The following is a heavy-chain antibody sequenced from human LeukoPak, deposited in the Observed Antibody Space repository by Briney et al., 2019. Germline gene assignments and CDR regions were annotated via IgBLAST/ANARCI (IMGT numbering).Heavy chain of an antibody. CDR1: GFTFSHYE. V-gene: IGHV3-48*03. D-gene: IGHD1-26*01. CDR3: ARQTLGATDYSAFDF. CDR2: ISDSGSPI. J-gene: IGHJ3*01. Sequence: PGGSLRLSCTASGFTFSHYEMNWVRQAPGKGLEWVSYISDSGSPIYYADSVKGRFTVSRDNAKNSLYLQMNSLRAEDTALYYCARQTLGATDYSAFDFWGQGTLVTVSS.